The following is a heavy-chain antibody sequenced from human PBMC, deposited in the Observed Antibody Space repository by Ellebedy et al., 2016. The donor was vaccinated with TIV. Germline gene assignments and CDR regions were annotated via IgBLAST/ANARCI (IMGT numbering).Heavy chain of an antibody. J-gene: IGHJ6*02. CDR2: INWNGGST. Sequence: GGSLRLXXAASGFTFDDYGMSWVRQAPGKGLEWVSGINWNGGSTGYGDSVKGRFTISRDNAKNSLYLQINSLRAEDTALYHCARDRSISGTTLNGMDVWGQGTTVTVSS. V-gene: IGHV3-20*01. CDR1: GFTFDDYG. D-gene: IGHD1-20*01. CDR3: ARDRSISGTTLNGMDV.